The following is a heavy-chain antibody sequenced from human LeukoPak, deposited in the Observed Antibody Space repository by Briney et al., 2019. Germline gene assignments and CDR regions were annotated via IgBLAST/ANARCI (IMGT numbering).Heavy chain of an antibody. CDR1: GGSISSYY. V-gene: IGHV4-59*08. CDR3: ASTLVRGDNWFDP. D-gene: IGHD3-10*01. Sequence: SETLSLTCTVSGGSISSYYWSWIRQPPGKGLEWIGYIYYSGSTNYNPSLKSRVTISVDTSKNQFSLKLSSVTVADTAVYYCASTLVRGDNWFDPWGQGILVTVSS. CDR2: IYYSGST. J-gene: IGHJ5*02.